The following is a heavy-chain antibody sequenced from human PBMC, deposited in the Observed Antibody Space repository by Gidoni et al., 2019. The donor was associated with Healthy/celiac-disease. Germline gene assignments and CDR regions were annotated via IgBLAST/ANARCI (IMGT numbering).Heavy chain of an antibody. D-gene: IGHD6-19*01. CDR3: SRYYSGGWYPLTSQPVDY. Sequence: QVQLVESGGGVVKPGRYLRLCCAASGFTFGRYTMHWVRQAPGKGLEWGVCISYHESNKYYADSVKGLFTISSDNCKNTLYLQMNSLRAEDTAVYYCSRYYSGGWYPLTSQPVDYWGQGTLVTVSS. CDR2: ISYHESNK. V-gene: IGHV3-30-3*01. J-gene: IGHJ4*02. CDR1: GFTFGRYT.